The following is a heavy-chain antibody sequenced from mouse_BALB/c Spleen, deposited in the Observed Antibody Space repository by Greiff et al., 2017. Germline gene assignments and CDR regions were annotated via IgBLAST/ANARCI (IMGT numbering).Heavy chain of an antibody. D-gene: IGHD2-3*01. V-gene: IGHV1-87*01. Sequence: QVQLQQSGAELARPGASVKLSCKASGYTFTSYWMQWVKQRPGQGLEWIGAIYPGDGDTRYTQKFKGKATLTADKSSSTAYMQLSSLASEDSAVYYCARVDGYRAYFDYWGQGTTLTVSS. J-gene: IGHJ2*01. CDR1: GYTFTSYW. CDR3: ARVDGYRAYFDY. CDR2: IYPGDGDT.